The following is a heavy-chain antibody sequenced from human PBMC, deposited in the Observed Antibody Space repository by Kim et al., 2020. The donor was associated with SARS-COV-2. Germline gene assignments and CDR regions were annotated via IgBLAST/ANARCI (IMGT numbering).Heavy chain of an antibody. D-gene: IGHD3-9*01. CDR3: ARGPSPWFFDH. CDR2: FHSGYYT. CDR1: GVSVSSNY. J-gene: IGHJ4*02. Sequence: GGSLRLSCAASGVSVSSNYLTWVRQAPGKGLEWVSLFHSGYYTYYADSVKGRFTISRDDSKNTLYLQMNNLRVEDTAVYYCARGPSPWFFDHWGQGTLVT. V-gene: IGHV3-53*01.